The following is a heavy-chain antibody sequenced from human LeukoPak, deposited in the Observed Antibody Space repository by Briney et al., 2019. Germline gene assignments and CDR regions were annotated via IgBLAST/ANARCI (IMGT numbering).Heavy chain of an antibody. Sequence: SETLSLTCTVSGGSISSSSYYWGWIRQPPGKGLEWIGSIYYSGSTYYNPSLKSRVTISADTSKNQFSLKLSSVTAADTAVYYCARQSGWYDVDYWGQGTLVTVSS. CDR3: ARQSGWYDVDY. D-gene: IGHD6-19*01. V-gene: IGHV4-39*01. CDR1: GGSISSSSYY. J-gene: IGHJ4*02. CDR2: IYYSGST.